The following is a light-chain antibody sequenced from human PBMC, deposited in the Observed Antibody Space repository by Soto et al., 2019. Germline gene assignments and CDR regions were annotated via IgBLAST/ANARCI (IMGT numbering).Light chain of an antibody. CDR3: SSYTSSGTDV. CDR1: SSDVGGYNF. CDR2: DVT. V-gene: IGLV2-14*01. J-gene: IGLJ1*01. Sequence: QSALTQPASVSGSPGQSISISCIGTSSDVGGYNFVSWYQQHPDKAPKLMIYDVTNRPSGVSNRFSGSKSGNTASLTISGLQAEDEADYYCSSYTSSGTDVFGTGTKLTVL.